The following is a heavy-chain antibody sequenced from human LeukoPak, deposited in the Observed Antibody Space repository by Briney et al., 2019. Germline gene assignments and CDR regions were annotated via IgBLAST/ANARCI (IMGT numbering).Heavy chain of an antibody. CDR3: AKDTIPIVLKPSPHGMDV. Sequence: GGSLRLSCAASGFTFSSYGLNWVRQAPGKGLECVAVISYDGNDMYYSDSVRGRFTISRDNSKNTLYLQMNSLRAEDTAVYYCAKDTIPIVLKPSPHGMDVWGQGTTVTVSS. CDR2: ISYDGNDM. CDR1: GFTFSSYG. V-gene: IGHV3-30*18. D-gene: IGHD2-8*01. J-gene: IGHJ6*02.